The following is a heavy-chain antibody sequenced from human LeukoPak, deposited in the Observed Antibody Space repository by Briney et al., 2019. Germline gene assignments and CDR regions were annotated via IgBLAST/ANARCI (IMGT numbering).Heavy chain of an antibody. CDR2: ISSSSSYI. D-gene: IGHD6-19*01. J-gene: IGHJ3*02. V-gene: IGHV3-21*04. Sequence: PGGSLRLSCAASGFTFSSYSMNWVRQAPGKGLEWVSSISSSSSYIYYADSVKGRFTISRDNSKNTLYLQTNSLRAEDTAVYYCARERGRQWPVQAHDGFDIWGQGTMVTVSS. CDR3: ARERGRQWPVQAHDGFDI. CDR1: GFTFSSYS.